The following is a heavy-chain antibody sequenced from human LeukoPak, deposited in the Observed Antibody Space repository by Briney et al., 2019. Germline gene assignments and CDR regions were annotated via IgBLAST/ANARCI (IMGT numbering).Heavy chain of an antibody. CDR2: IYTSGRT. CDR1: GGSISSYY. D-gene: IGHD3-22*01. Sequence: SETLSLTCSVSGGSISSYYWSWIRQPAGKGLEWIGRIYTSGRTDYNPSLKSRVTMSVGTSKNQFSLKLTSVTAADTAVYYCATSATGDSTGYYYFHFHHWGQGTLVTVSS. V-gene: IGHV4-4*07. J-gene: IGHJ1*01. CDR3: ATSATGDSTGYYYFHFHH.